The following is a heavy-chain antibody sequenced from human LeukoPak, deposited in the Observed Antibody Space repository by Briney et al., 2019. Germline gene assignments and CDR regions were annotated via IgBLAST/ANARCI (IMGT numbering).Heavy chain of an antibody. V-gene: IGHV1-69*13. D-gene: IGHD2-2*01. CDR3: YIVVVPAAMESGDAFDI. CDR1: GGTFSSYA. CDR2: IIPIFGTA. J-gene: IGHJ3*02. Sequence: SVKVSCKASGGTFSSYAISRVRQAPGQGLEWMGGIIPIFGTANYAQKFQGRVTITADESTSTAYMELSSLRSEDTAVYYCYIVVVPAAMESGDAFDIWGQGTMVTVSS.